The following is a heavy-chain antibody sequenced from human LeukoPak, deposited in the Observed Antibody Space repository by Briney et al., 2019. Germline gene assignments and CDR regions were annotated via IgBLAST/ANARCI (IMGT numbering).Heavy chain of an antibody. D-gene: IGHD3-22*01. CDR1: GYTFTGYY. CDR3: AREGPRPYYYDTSGYQPFEY. CDR2: INPNTGGT. Sequence: GASVKVSCKASGYTFTGYYMHWVRQAPGQGLEWMGWINPNTGGTNYAQRFQGRVTMTRDTSISTAYMELSRLRSDDTAVYYCAREGPRPYYYDTSGYQPFEYWGQGTLVTVSS. V-gene: IGHV1-2*02. J-gene: IGHJ4*02.